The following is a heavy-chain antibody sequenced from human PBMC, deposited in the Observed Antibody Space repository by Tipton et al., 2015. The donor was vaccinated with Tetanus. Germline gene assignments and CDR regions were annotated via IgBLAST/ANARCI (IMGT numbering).Heavy chain of an antibody. Sequence: TLSLTCAVYGGSFSGYYWSWIRQPPGKGLEWIGEINHSGSTNYNPSLKSRVTISVDTSKNQFSLKLSSVTAADTAVYYCARGHDLGANSVNHKYCSGGSCYWFDPWGQGTLVTVSS. V-gene: IGHV4-34*01. CDR3: ARGHDLGANSVNHKYCSGGSCYWFDP. CDR2: INHSGST. CDR1: GGSFSGYY. D-gene: IGHD2-15*01. J-gene: IGHJ5*02.